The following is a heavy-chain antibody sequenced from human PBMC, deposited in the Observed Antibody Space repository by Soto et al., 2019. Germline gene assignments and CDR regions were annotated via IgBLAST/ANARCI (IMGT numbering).Heavy chain of an antibody. CDR1: GGSMISTNW. CDR2: IYHSGST. J-gene: IGHJ4*02. Sequence: QVQLQESGPGLVQPSGTLSLTCAVSGGSMISTNWWSWVRQPPGKGLEWIAEIYHSGSTNYNPSLQCRVTISIAKPQTLFPLKLNSVTAADTAVYYRASFPRSWMSASPDSWGQGILVTVSS. V-gene: IGHV4-4*02. CDR3: ASFPRSWMSASPDS. D-gene: IGHD6-13*01.